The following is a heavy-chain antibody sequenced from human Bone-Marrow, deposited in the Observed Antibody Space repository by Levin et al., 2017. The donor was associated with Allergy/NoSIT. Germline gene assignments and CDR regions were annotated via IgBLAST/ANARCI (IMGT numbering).Heavy chain of an antibody. CDR1: GGSISSGGYS. CDR2: IYHSGST. J-gene: IGHJ5*02. V-gene: IGHV4-30-2*01. Sequence: SETLSLTCAVSGGSISSGGYSWSWIRQPPGKGLEWIGYIYHSGSTYYNPSLKSRVTISVDRSKNQFSLKLSSVTAADTAVYYCARKYYYGSGTRSGWFDPWGQGTLVTVSS. D-gene: IGHD3-10*01. CDR3: ARKYYYGSGTRSGWFDP.